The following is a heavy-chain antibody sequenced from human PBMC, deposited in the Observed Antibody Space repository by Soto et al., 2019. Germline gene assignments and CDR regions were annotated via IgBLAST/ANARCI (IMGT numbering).Heavy chain of an antibody. D-gene: IGHD2-21*02. J-gene: IGHJ5*02. CDR3: ARDQGVVVTADNWFDP. CDR2: IFSSGST. CDR1: GGSITDYS. Sequence: SETLSLTCTVSGGSITDYSWVWIRQPAGKGLGWIGRIFSSGSTNYNPSLKGRITMSLDTSKNQFSLKLNSATATDTAVYFCARDQGVVVTADNWFDPWGQGILVTVSS. V-gene: IGHV4-4*07.